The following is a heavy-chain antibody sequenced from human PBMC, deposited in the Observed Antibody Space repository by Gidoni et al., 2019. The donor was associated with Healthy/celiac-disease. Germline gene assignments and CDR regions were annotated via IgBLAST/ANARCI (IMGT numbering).Heavy chain of an antibody. CDR3: ASLYYDSSGSIDY. CDR1: GGSISSSSYY. Sequence: ESGPGLVKPSETLSLTCTVSGGSISSSSYYWGWIRQPPGKGLEWIGSIYYSGSTYYNPSLKSRVTISVDTSKTQFSLKLSSVTAADTAVYYCASLYYDSSGSIDYWGQGTLVTVSS. V-gene: IGHV4-39*01. CDR2: IYYSGST. D-gene: IGHD3-22*01. J-gene: IGHJ4*02.